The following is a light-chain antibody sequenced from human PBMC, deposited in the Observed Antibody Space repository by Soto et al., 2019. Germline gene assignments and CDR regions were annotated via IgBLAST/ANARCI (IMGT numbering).Light chain of an antibody. Sequence: DIVMTQSPDSLAVSLGERATINSKSSQSVLYSSNNKNYLAWYQQKPGQPPKLLIYWASTRESGVPDRFSGSGSGTDFTLTISSLQVEDVAVYYCQQYYSTLTFGQGTKLEIK. J-gene: IGKJ2*01. CDR3: QQYYSTLT. V-gene: IGKV4-1*01. CDR1: QSVLYSSNNKNY. CDR2: WAS.